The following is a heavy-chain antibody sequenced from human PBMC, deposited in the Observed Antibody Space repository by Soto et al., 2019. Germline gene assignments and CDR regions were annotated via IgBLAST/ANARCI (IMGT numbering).Heavy chain of an antibody. CDR2: IYYSGST. CDR3: ARHNCYSRECYFDY. D-gene: IGHD2-15*01. CDR1: GGSISSSSYY. J-gene: IGHJ4*02. Sequence: PSETLSLTCTVSGGSISSSSYYWGWIRQPPGKGLEWIGSIYYSGSTYYNPSLKSRVTISVDTSKNQFSLKLSSVTAADTAVYYCARHNCYSRECYFDYWGQGTLVTVSS. V-gene: IGHV4-39*01.